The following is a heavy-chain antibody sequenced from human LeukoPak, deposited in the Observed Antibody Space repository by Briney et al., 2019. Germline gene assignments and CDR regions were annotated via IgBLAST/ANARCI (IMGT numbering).Heavy chain of an antibody. J-gene: IGHJ4*02. CDR1: GGSISSYY. CDR2: IYYSGST. V-gene: IGHV4-59*12. Sequence: SGTLSLTCTVSGGSISSYYWSWIRQPPGKGLEWIGYIYYSGSTNYNPSLKSRVTISVDTSKNQFSLKLSSVTAADTAVYYCATSRRATIAVVPIPRFDYWGQGTLVTVSS. D-gene: IGHD6-19*01. CDR3: ATSRRATIAVVPIPRFDY.